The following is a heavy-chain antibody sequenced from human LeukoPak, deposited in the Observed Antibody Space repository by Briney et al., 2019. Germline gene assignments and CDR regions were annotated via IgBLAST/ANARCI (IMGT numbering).Heavy chain of an antibody. D-gene: IGHD1-26*01. CDR1: GFTFSSYV. CDR3: ARVLGSGSYYQNADY. V-gene: IGHV3-30*04. Sequence: PGGSLRLSCAASGFTFSSYVMHWVRQAPGKGLEWVAIISYDGSNEYYADSVKGRFTISRDNAKNSLYLQMNSLRAEDTAVYYCARVLGSGSYYQNADYWGQGTLVTVSS. J-gene: IGHJ4*02. CDR2: ISYDGSNE.